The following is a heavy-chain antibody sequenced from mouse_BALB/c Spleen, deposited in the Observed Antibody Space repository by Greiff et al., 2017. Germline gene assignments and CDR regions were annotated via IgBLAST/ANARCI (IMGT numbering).Heavy chain of an antibody. Sequence: QVQLKQPGAELVKPGASVKMSCKASGYTFTSYWMHRVKQRPGQGLEWIGVIDPSDSYTSYNQKFKGKATLTVDTSSSTAYMQLSSLTSEDSAVYYYADSIAVSWFAYWGQGTLVTVSA. CDR1: GYTFTSYW. V-gene: IGHV1-59*01. J-gene: IGHJ3*01. CDR3: ADSIAVSWFAY. CDR2: IDPSDSYT.